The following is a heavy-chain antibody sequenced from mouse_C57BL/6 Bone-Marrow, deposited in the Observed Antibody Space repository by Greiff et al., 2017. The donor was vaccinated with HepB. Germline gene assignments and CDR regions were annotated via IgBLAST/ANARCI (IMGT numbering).Heavy chain of an antibody. D-gene: IGHD2-10*02. J-gene: IGHJ3*01. V-gene: IGHV6-6*01. Sequence: EVKVVESGGGLVQPGGSMKLSCAASGFTFSDAWMDWVRQSPEKGLEWVAEIRNKANNHATYYAESVKGRFTISRDDSKSSVYLQMNSLRAEDTGIYYCTGYGNYVGFAYWGQGTLVTVSA. CDR3: TGYGNYVGFAY. CDR1: GFTFSDAW. CDR2: IRNKANNHAT.